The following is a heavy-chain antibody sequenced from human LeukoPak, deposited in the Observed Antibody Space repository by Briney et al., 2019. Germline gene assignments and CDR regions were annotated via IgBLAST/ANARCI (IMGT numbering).Heavy chain of an antibody. CDR2: IYYNGST. Sequence: SETLSLTCTVSGGSISSYYWSWIRQPPGKGLEWIGYIYYNGSTNYNPSLKSRVTISVDTSKNQFSLKLSSVTAADTAVYYCARSSPYYYDSSGYYGWYYYYGMDVWGQGTTVTVSS. D-gene: IGHD3-22*01. V-gene: IGHV4-59*01. CDR3: ARSSPYYYDSSGYYGWYYYYGMDV. CDR1: GGSISSYY. J-gene: IGHJ6*02.